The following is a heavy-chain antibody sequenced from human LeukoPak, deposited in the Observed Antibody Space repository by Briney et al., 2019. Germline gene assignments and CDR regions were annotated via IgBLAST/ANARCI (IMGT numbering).Heavy chain of an antibody. CDR1: GFTFSSYG. D-gene: IGHD2-2*01. V-gene: IGHV3-30*02. CDR3: AKGYCSSTTCCVDY. CDR2: IRHDGSNK. Sequence: PGGSLRLSCPASGFTFSSYGMHWVRQAPGKGQEWVAFIRHDGSNKYYADSVKGRFTISRDNSKNTLYLQMNSLRAEDTAVYYCAKGYCSSTTCCVDYWGQGTLVTVSS. J-gene: IGHJ4*02.